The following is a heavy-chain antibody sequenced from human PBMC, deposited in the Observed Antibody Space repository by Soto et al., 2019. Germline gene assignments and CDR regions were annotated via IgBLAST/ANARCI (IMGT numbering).Heavy chain of an antibody. J-gene: IGHJ4*02. CDR2: IYSSGST. Sequence: SETLSLTCTVSGDSINNYYWSWIRQPPGKGLEWIGFIYSSGSTNYNPSLKSRVTISVDTSKNQFSLKLSSVTAADTAVYYCARDRQYCSGGSCYRYFDYWGQGTLVTVSS. CDR3: ARDRQYCSGGSCYRYFDY. V-gene: IGHV4-59*01. CDR1: GDSINNYY. D-gene: IGHD2-15*01.